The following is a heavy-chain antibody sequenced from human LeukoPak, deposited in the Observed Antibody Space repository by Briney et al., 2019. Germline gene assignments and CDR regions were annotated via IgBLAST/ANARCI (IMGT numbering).Heavy chain of an antibody. CDR3: AKDSVRHYDSSGYYDY. Sequence: GGSLGLSCAASGFTFTSYAMSWVRQAPGKGLEWVSVISGSGGSTYYADSVKGRFTISRDNSKNTLYLQMNSLRAEDTAVYYCAKDSVRHYDSSGYYDYWGQGTLVTVSS. J-gene: IGHJ4*02. CDR1: GFTFTSYA. D-gene: IGHD3-22*01. V-gene: IGHV3-23*01. CDR2: ISGSGGST.